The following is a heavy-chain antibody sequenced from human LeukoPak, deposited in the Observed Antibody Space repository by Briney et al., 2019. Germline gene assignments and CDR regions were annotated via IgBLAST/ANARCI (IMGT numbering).Heavy chain of an antibody. CDR3: TTGPVRGYSYGFLLGY. CDR2: IKSKTDGGTT. CDR1: GFTFSNAW. V-gene: IGHV3-15*01. J-gene: IGHJ4*02. D-gene: IGHD5-18*01. Sequence: PRGSLRLSCAASGFTFSNAWMSWVRQAPGKGLEWVGRIKSKTDGGTTDYAAPVKGRFTISRDDSKNTLYLQMNSLKTEDTAVYYCTTGPVRGYSYGFLLGYWGQGTLVTVSS.